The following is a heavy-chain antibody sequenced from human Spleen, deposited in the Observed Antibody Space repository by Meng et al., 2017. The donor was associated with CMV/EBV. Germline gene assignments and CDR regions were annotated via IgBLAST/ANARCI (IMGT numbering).Heavy chain of an antibody. CDR1: GGSISSNGYF. CDR3: ARDPEQTGYSIRGVDY. Sequence: SETLSLTCTVSGGSISSNGYFWGWIRQPPGKGLEWIGSFYYTGNTYYNPSLQSRVTISVNTSKNQFSLKLTSVTAADTAVYYCARDPEQTGYSIRGVDYWGQGTLVTVSS. CDR2: FYYTGNT. V-gene: IGHV4-39*07. J-gene: IGHJ4*02. D-gene: IGHD6-13*01.